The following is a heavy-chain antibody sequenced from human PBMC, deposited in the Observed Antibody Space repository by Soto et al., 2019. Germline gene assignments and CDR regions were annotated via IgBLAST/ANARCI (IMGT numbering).Heavy chain of an antibody. D-gene: IGHD6-13*01. V-gene: IGHV5-51*01. CDR3: ARHQGSSWYSPRHDAFDI. CDR2: IYPGDSDT. J-gene: IGHJ3*02. Sequence: GESLKISCKGSGYSFTSYWIGWVRQMPGKGLEWMGIIYPGDSDTRYSPSFQGQVTISADKSISTAYLQWSSLKASDTAMYYCARHQGSSWYSPRHDAFDIWGQGTMVTVSS. CDR1: GYSFTSYW.